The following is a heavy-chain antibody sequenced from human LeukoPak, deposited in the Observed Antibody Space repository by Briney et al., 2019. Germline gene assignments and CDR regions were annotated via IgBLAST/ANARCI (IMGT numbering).Heavy chain of an antibody. J-gene: IGHJ5*02. CDR1: GGSISSGSYY. V-gene: IGHV4-61*02. Sequence: PSETLSLTCTVPGGSISSGSYYWSWIRQPAGKGLEWIGRIYTSGSTNYNPSLKSRVTISVDTSKNQFSLELSSVTAADTAVYYCAGQFDPWGQGTLVTVSP. CDR2: IYTSGST. CDR3: AGQFDP.